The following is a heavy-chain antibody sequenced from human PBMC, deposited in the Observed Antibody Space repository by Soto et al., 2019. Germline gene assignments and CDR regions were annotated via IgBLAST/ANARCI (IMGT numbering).Heavy chain of an antibody. J-gene: IGHJ4*02. CDR1: GYTFTSYY. CDR3: ARHLAAGDY. D-gene: IGHD6-13*01. CDR2: INPSGGST. Sequence: QVQLVQSGAEVKKPGASVKVSCKASGYTFTSYYMHWVRQAPGQGLEWMGIINPSGGSTNYAQKFPGRFHQDRDTSTSTVYMDLSSLRSEDTAVYYCARHLAAGDYWGQGTVVTVSS. V-gene: IGHV1-46*01.